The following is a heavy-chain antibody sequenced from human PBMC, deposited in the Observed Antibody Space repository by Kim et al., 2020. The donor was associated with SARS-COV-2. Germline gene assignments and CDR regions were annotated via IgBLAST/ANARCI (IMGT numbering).Heavy chain of an antibody. V-gene: IGHV4-31*03. CDR2: IYYSGST. Sequence: SETLSLTCTVSGGSISSGGYYWSWIRQHPGKGLEWIGYIYYSGSTYYNPSLKSRVTISVDTSKNQFSLKLSSVTAADTAVYYCAREGRADGVPAAMRAYYYYYMDVWGKGTTVTVSS. J-gene: IGHJ6*03. D-gene: IGHD2-2*01. CDR3: AREGRADGVPAAMRAYYYYYMDV. CDR1: GGSISSGGYY.